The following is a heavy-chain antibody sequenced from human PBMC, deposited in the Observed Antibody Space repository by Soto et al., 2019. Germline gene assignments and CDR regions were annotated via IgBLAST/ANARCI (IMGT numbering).Heavy chain of an antibody. CDR3: ARDKGSYYDFWSGLDY. V-gene: IGHV3-48*01. CDR2: IGIGSSTT. Sequence: PGGSLRLSCAASGFTFSSYAMHWVRQAPGKGLEWVSYIGIGSSTTYYADSVKGRFTISRDNSKNTLYLQMNSLRAEDTAVYYCARDKGSYYDFWSGLDYWGQGTLVTVSS. D-gene: IGHD3-3*01. CDR1: GFTFSSYA. J-gene: IGHJ4*02.